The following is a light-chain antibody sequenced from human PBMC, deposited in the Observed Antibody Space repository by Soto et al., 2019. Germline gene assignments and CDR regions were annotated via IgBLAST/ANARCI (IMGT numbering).Light chain of an antibody. J-gene: IGKJ1*01. CDR3: LQDYDFSWT. CDR1: QDIRSD. CDR2: AAS. Sequence: AIQMTQSLSSLSASVGDRITITCRASQDIRSDLVWYQQKPGKAPKLLIYAASTLQSGVPSRFSGSGSGTDFTLTISSLQPEDFATYFCLQDYDFSWTFGHGTKVEI. V-gene: IGKV1-6*01.